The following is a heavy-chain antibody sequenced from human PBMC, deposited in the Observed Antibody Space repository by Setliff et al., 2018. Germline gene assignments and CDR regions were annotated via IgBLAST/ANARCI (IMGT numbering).Heavy chain of an antibody. Sequence: SQTLSLTCTVSGGIIYDHWWTWIRQPAGAGLEWIGRIYSDGSADYNPSLRSRVTISVDKSKNQFFLKLTSMTAADTALYFCARERQGGFLEWAPFDSWGQGVVVTVSS. J-gene: IGHJ4*02. V-gene: IGHV4-4*07. D-gene: IGHD3-3*01. CDR1: GGIIYDHW. CDR2: IYSDGSA. CDR3: ARERQGGFLEWAPFDS.